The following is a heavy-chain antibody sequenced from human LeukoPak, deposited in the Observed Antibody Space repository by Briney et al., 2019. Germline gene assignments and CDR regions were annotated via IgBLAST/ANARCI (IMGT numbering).Heavy chain of an antibody. D-gene: IGHD2-21*01. V-gene: IGHV3-23*01. CDR2: TSSSDAGT. Sequence: GGSLRLSCAASGFTFSSYAMSWVRQTPGKGLEWVAATSSSDAGTYHADSVRGRFTISRDNSKNTLYLQMNSLRAEDTAVYFCAKAPVTSCRGAYCYPFDSWGQGTLVTVSS. J-gene: IGHJ4*02. CDR1: GFTFSSYA. CDR3: AKAPVTSCRGAYCYPFDS.